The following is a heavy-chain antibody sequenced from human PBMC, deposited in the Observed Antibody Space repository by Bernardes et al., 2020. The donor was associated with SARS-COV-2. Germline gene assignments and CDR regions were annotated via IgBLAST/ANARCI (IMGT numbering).Heavy chain of an antibody. CDR3: ARHGEWELLWPFDY. Sequence: SETLSLTCTVSGASISSTDYFWGWIRQPPGKGLEWIGSMSYSGSTYYNPSPKSRVTVSVDTSKNQFSLKLSSVTAADTAVYYCARHGEWELLWPFDYWGQGTLVTVSS. V-gene: IGHV4-39*01. CDR1: GASISSTDYF. CDR2: MSYSGST. J-gene: IGHJ4*02. D-gene: IGHD1-26*01.